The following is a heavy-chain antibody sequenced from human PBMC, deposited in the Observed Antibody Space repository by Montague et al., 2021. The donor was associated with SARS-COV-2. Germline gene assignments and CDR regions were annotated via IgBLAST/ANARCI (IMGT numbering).Heavy chain of an antibody. J-gene: IGHJ6*02. CDR2: ISYDGSNK. V-gene: IGHV3-30-3*01. CDR1: GFTFSSYA. Sequence: SLRLSCAVSGFTFSSYAMHWVRQAPGKGLEWVAVISYDGSNKYYADSVKGRFTISRDNSKNTLYLQMNSLRAEDTAVYYCARVLGGYYGMDVWGQGTTVTVSS. CDR3: ARVLGGYYGMDV. D-gene: IGHD2/OR15-2a*01.